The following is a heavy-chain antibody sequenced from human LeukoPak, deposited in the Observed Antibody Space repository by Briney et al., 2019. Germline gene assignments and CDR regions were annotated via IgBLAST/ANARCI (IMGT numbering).Heavy chain of an antibody. CDR2: IYSGGST. CDR1: GSTVSSNY. J-gene: IGHJ4*02. D-gene: IGHD5-12*01. CDR3: AREAQNSGYDSRDYYFDY. V-gene: IGHV3-53*01. Sequence: PGGSLRLSCAASGSTVSSNYMSWVRQAPGKGLEWVSVIYSGGSTYYADSVKGRFTISRDNSKNTLYLQMNSLRAEDTAVYYCAREAQNSGYDSRDYYFDYWGQGTLVTVSS.